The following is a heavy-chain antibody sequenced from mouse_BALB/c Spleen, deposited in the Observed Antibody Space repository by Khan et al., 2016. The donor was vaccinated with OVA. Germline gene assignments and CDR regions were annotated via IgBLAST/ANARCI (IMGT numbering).Heavy chain of an antibody. CDR1: GYSITSDYA. V-gene: IGHV3-2*02. CDR3: ARKNYYGYAMDY. CDR2: ISYGGST. Sequence: VQLKESGPGLVKPSQSLSLTCTVTGYSITSDYAWDWIRQFPGNKLEWMGYISYGGSTSYNPSLKSRISITRDTSKNQFFLQLNSVTTEDTATYYCARKNYYGYAMDYWGQGTSVIVSS. J-gene: IGHJ4*01. D-gene: IGHD1-1*01.